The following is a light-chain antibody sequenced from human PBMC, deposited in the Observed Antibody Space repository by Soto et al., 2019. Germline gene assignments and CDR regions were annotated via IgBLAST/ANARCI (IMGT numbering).Light chain of an antibody. CDR1: QNISNY. Sequence: EIVLTQSPATLSLSPGIRATLSCRASQNISNYLIWCQQRPGQAPRLLIYGASTRATGIPARFSGSGSGTEFTLTISSLQSEDFAVYYCQQYNDWPPWTFGQGTKVDIK. CDR3: QQYNDWPPWT. V-gene: IGKV3-15*01. CDR2: GAS. J-gene: IGKJ1*01.